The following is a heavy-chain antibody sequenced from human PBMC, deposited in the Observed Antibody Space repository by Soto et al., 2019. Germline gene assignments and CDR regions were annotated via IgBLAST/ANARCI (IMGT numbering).Heavy chain of an antibody. Sequence: QLQLQESGSGLVKPSQTLSLTCAVSGGSISSGGYFWSWIRQPPGKGLEWIGYIYHSGSTYYNPSLKSRVXXSXXXXXXXXSLXXXSVTAADTAVYYCARGLGPWGQGTLVTVSS. V-gene: IGHV4-30-2*01. D-gene: IGHD3-10*01. CDR1: GGSISSGGYF. CDR3: ARGLGP. J-gene: IGHJ5*02. CDR2: IYHSGST.